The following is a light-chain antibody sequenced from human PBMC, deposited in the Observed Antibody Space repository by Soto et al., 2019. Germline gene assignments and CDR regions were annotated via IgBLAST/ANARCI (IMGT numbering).Light chain of an antibody. CDR1: QSVSSSY. CDR2: GAS. Sequence: EIVLTQSPGTLSLSPGERATLSCRASQSVSSSYLAWYQQNPGQGLRLLINGASSRATGIPDRISGSASGTDFTLTISRLEAEDFAVYYCQQYSSSPYTFGQGPKLEIK. J-gene: IGKJ2*01. CDR3: QQYSSSPYT. V-gene: IGKV3-20*01.